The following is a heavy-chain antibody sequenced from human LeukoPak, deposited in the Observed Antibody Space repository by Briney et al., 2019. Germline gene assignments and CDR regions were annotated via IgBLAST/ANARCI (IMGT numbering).Heavy chain of an antibody. Sequence: PSETLSLTCAVSGGSISSSNWWSWVRQPPGKGLEWIGEIYHSGSTNYNPSLKSRVTISVDKSKNQFSLKLSSVTAADTAVYYCASSSGYYLPFDYWGQGTLVTVSS. CDR1: GGSISSSNW. D-gene: IGHD3-22*01. J-gene: IGHJ4*02. CDR3: ASSSGYYLPFDY. V-gene: IGHV4-4*02. CDR2: IYHSGST.